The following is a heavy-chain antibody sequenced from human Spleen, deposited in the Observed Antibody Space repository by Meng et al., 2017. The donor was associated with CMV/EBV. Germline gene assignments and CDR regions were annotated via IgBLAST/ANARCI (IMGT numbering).Heavy chain of an antibody. V-gene: IGHV4-4*02. D-gene: IGHD4/OR15-4a*01. CDR3: ARYGGGFDY. CDR1: GDSISSSNW. Sequence: LPCVFSGDSISSSNWWSWVRQPPGKGLEWIGAIYHSGSTNYNPSLKSRVTISVDKSKNQFSLKVNSVTAADTAVYYCARYGGGFDYWGQGTLVTVSS. J-gene: IGHJ4*02. CDR2: IYHSGST.